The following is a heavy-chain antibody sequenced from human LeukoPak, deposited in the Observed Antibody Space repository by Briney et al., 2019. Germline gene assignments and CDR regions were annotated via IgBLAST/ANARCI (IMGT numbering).Heavy chain of an antibody. CDR3: AKDGEYCSSTSCYWNYYYYMDV. D-gene: IGHD2-2*01. Sequence: GGSLRLSCAASGFTFSSYGMHWVRQAPGKGLEWVAFIPYDGSNKFYAVSVKGRFTISRDNSMGTLYLQMNSLRAEDTAVYYCAKDGEYCSSTSCYWNYYYYMDVWGKGTTVTVSS. CDR1: GFTFSSYG. V-gene: IGHV3-30*02. CDR2: IPYDGSNK. J-gene: IGHJ6*03.